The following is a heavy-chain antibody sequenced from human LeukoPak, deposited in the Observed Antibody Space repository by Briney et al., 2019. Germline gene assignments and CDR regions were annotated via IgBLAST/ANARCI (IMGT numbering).Heavy chain of an antibody. CDR1: GFTFSSYW. CDR3: ARDRVGGRYYYGMDV. D-gene: IGHD3-16*01. Sequence: GGSLRLSCAASGFTFSSYWMSWVRQAPGKGLEWVANIKQDGSEKYYVDSVKGRFTISRDNAKNSVYLQMNSLRAEDTAVYYCARDRVGGRYYYGMDVWGQGTTVTVSS. V-gene: IGHV3-7*01. CDR2: IKQDGSEK. J-gene: IGHJ6*02.